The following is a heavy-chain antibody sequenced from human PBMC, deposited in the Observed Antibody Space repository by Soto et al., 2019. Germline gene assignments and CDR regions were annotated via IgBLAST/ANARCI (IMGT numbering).Heavy chain of an antibody. D-gene: IGHD5-18*01. Sequence: QLQLQESGPGLVKPSETLSLTCIVSGGSVSSSNLYWGWIRQPPGKGLEWIGTFYYSGNTYYNPSLKSRVTISVDTSKNQCPRMLSSVTAADMAVYYCARHTAAVGCFGDFDYWAQGTLVTVSS. CDR1: GGSVSSSNLY. CDR2: FYYSGNT. CDR3: ARHTAAVGCFGDFDY. J-gene: IGHJ4*02. V-gene: IGHV4-39*01.